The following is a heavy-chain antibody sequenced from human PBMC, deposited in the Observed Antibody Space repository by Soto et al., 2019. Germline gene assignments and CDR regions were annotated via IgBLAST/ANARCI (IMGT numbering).Heavy chain of an antibody. CDR1: GSTFSNYG. V-gene: IGHV3-30*18. CDR2: ISYDGSNK. CDR3: AQDTYYYDSSGYYVFDY. Sequence: QVQLVESGGGVVQPGRSLRLSCAASGSTFSNYGIHWVRQAPGKGLEWVAVISYDGSNKNYADSVKGRFTISRDISXNXEYLQMNSLRAEDTAVYYCAQDTYYYDSSGYYVFDYWGQGTLVTVTS. D-gene: IGHD3-22*01. J-gene: IGHJ4*02.